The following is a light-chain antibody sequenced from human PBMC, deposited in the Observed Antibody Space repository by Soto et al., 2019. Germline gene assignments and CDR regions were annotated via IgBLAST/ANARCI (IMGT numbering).Light chain of an antibody. V-gene: IGKV3-15*01. Sequence: EIVVTQSPATLSVSPGERATLSCRASQSVGNNFAWYQQKPGQAPRLLIFATSTRATGVPARLSGSGSGTEFTLTISSLDSEGFAVYYCQQYGDWPLTFGGGAKVEIE. J-gene: IGKJ4*01. CDR1: QSVGNN. CDR3: QQYGDWPLT. CDR2: ATS.